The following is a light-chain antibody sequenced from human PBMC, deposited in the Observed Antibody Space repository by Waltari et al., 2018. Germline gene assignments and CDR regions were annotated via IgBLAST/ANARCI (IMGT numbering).Light chain of an antibody. V-gene: IGLV2-14*03. Sequence: QSAPTQPPSVSGSPGQSVTISCTGTSSDVGGYNYVSWYQQHPDKAPTLMIYGVSSRPSVVSDLFSCSKSGDTASLTISGLQADDEADYYCSSYTTSGALVVGSGTSLTVL. J-gene: IGLJ6*01. CDR3: SSYTTSGALV. CDR2: GVS. CDR1: SSDVGGYNY.